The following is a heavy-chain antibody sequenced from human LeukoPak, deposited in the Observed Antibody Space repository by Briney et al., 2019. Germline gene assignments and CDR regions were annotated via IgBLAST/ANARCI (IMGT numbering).Heavy chain of an antibody. V-gene: IGHV1-69*04. J-gene: IGHJ3*02. D-gene: IGHD2-21*02. CDR2: IIPILGIA. CDR3: ARGASIVVVTATKAGDAFDI. Sequence: SVKVSCKASGGTFSSYAISWVRQAPGQGLEWMGRIIPILGIANYAQKFQGRVTITADKSTSTAYMELSSLRSEDTAVYYCARGASIVVVTATKAGDAFDIWGQGTMVTVSS. CDR1: GGTFSSYA.